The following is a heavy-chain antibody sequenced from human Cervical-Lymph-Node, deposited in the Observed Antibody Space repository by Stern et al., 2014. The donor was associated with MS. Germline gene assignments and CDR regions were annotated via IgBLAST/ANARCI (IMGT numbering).Heavy chain of an antibody. Sequence: DQLVESGAVVKKPGSSVRVSCKASGDISWLRQAPGQGLEWMGGIIRPVGTAHYTQRFQGRLTITADRSTNTTYMELTSLRSDDTAIYYGARGAGDNWFDPWGQGTLVSVSS. CDR1: GD. CDR2: IIRPVGTA. CDR3: ARGAGDNWFDP. D-gene: IGHD3-10*01. V-gene: IGHV1-69*06. J-gene: IGHJ5*02.